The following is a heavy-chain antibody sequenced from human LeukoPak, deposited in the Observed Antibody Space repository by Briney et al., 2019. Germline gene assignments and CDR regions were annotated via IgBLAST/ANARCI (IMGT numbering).Heavy chain of an antibody. CDR2: ISSSSTYI. Sequence: GGSLRLLCAPSGFTFNSYSNHWLRQSRGKGGEGVSSISSSSTYIYYADSGKGRFTITRDNARNSLSLQMNSLRAEDTAVYYCTRDQRAARPNLDYWGQGTLVTVSS. D-gene: IGHD6-6*01. J-gene: IGHJ4*02. V-gene: IGHV3-21*01. CDR1: GFTFNSYS. CDR3: TRDQRAARPNLDY.